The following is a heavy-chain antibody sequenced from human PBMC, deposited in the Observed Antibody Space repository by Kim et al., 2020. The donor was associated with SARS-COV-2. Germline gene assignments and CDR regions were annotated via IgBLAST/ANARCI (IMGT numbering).Heavy chain of an antibody. V-gene: IGHV3-74*01. CDR2: ISCDGSTK. CDR1: GFTFSNYA. CDR3: AKASGDGYFDF. Sequence: GGSLRLSCAASGFTFSNYAMHWVRQAPGKGLEWVSGISCDGSTKNYADSVKGRFTISRDNAKNNLYLQMNSLRAEDTAFYYCAKASGDGYFDFWGRATLV. D-gene: IGHD3-10*01. J-gene: IGHJ2*01.